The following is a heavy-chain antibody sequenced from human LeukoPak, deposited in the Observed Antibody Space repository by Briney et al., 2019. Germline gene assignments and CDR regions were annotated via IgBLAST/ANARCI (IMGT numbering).Heavy chain of an antibody. CDR3: AKDRSPYSSSLYFDY. Sequence: PGGSLRLSCAVSGLTFSSYVMSWVRQAPGKGLEWVSGISGSGGSTYYADSVKGRFTISRDNSKTTLYLQMNSLRAKDTAVYYCAKDRSPYSSSLYFDYWGQGTLVTVSS. D-gene: IGHD6-13*01. V-gene: IGHV3-23*01. CDR2: ISGSGGST. J-gene: IGHJ4*02. CDR1: GLTFSSYV.